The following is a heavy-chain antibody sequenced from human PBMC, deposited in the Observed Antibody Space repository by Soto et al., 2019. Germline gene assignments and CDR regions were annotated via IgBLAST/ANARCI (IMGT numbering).Heavy chain of an antibody. J-gene: IGHJ6*02. V-gene: IGHV1-18*01. CDR2: INTYNGNT. CDR1: GYTFTSYG. D-gene: IGHD3-16*01. Sequence: QVQLVQSGAEVKNPGASVKVSCKAPGYTFTSYGIGWARQAPGQGLEWMGWINTYNGNTNYAQNVQGRVTVTTDSSVSTAYMELRSLRSHDTAIYYCAMVDVYVTASPQDGWGQGAPVIVSS. CDR3: AMVDVYVTASPQDG.